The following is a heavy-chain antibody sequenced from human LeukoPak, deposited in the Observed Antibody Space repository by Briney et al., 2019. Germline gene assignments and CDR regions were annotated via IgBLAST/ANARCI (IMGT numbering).Heavy chain of an antibody. D-gene: IGHD1-26*01. V-gene: IGHV4-4*02. Sequence: SETLSLTCGVSGGSISSTNWWSWVGQPPGQGLEWIGEISLSGVTNYNPSLKSRVTISVDTSKNQFSLKLSSVTAADTAVYYCGRGGASYNPLDNGGQGTLVTVSS. CDR3: GRGGASYNPLDN. J-gene: IGHJ4*02. CDR2: ISLSGVT. CDR1: GGSISSTNW.